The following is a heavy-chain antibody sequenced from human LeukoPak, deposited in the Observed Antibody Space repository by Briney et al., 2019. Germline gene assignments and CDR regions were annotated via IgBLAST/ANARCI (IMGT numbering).Heavy chain of an antibody. V-gene: IGHV4-34*12. CDR3: ARDWSNPSYYYDSSGYYW. CDR2: IIDTGST. J-gene: IGHJ4*02. Sequence: SETLTLTCAVYDGSFSGYYWTWIRQPPGKGLEWIGEIIDTGSTKYNSSLKSRVTISVDTSKNQFSLKLSSVTAADTAVYYCARDWSNPSYYYDSSGYYWWGQGTLVTVSS. D-gene: IGHD3-22*01. CDR1: DGSFSGYY.